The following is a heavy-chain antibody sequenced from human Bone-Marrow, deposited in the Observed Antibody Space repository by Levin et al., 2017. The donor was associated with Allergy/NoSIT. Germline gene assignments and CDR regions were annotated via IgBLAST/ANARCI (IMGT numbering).Heavy chain of an antibody. CDR1: GYTFINYD. D-gene: IGHD3-22*01. CDR3: AREDYYDGTGQADY. Sequence: KISCKAAGYTFINYDINWVRQATGQGLEWVGWMNPKTGNTGYAQRFQGRVTRTRDTAINTAYMELSSLRSDDTAVYYCAREDYYDGTGQADYWGQGTLVTVSS. J-gene: IGHJ4*02. V-gene: IGHV1-8*01. CDR2: MNPKTGNT.